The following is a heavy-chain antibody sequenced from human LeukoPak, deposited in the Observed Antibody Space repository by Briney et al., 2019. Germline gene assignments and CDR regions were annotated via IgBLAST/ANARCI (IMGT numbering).Heavy chain of an antibody. Sequence: SETLSLTCTVSGGSISSSSHFWGWIRQPPGKGLEWIGSIYYTGSTYHNSSLKSRLTISVDTSKNQFSLKLSSVTAADTAVFYCARLDNWNGYYSDYWGQGTLVTVSS. J-gene: IGHJ4*02. CDR1: GGSISSSSHF. CDR3: ARLDNWNGYYSDY. D-gene: IGHD1-20*01. V-gene: IGHV4-39*01. CDR2: IYYTGST.